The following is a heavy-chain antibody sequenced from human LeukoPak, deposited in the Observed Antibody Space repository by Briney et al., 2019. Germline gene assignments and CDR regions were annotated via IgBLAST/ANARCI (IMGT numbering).Heavy chain of an antibody. Sequence: ASVKVSCKASGYTFTGYYMHWVRQAPGQGLEWMGWINPNSGGTNYAQKFQGRVTMTRDTSISTAYMELSRLRSDDTAVYYCARVPQFLEWLLLDYWGQGTLVTVSS. V-gene: IGHV1-2*02. CDR3: ARVPQFLEWLLLDY. CDR2: INPNSGGT. D-gene: IGHD3-3*01. CDR1: GYTFTGYY. J-gene: IGHJ4*02.